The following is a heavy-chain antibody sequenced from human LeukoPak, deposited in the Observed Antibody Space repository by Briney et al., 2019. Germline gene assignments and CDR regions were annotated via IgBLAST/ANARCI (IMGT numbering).Heavy chain of an antibody. J-gene: IGHJ3*02. Sequence: GGSLRLSCAASGFTVSSNYMSWVRQAPGKGLEWVSVIYSGGSTYYADSVKGRFTISRDNSKNTLYLQMNSLRAEDTAVYYCARGVGWSSAAFDIWGQGTMVTVSS. D-gene: IGHD3-10*01. CDR3: ARGVGWSSAAFDI. CDR1: GFTVSSNY. V-gene: IGHV3-53*01. CDR2: IYSGGST.